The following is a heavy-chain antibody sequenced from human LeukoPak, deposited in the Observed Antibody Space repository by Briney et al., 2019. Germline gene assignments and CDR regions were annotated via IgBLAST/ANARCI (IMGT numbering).Heavy chain of an antibody. CDR2: TYYRSKWYN. Sequence: SQTLSLTCAISGDSVSSNSAAWNWIRQSPSRGLEWLGRTYYRSKWYNDYAVSVKSRITINPDTSKNQFSLQLNSVTPEDTAVYYCARDPPGYSSSWYPSGWFDPWGQGTLVTVSS. CDR1: GDSVSSNSAA. CDR3: ARDPPGYSSSWYPSGWFDP. J-gene: IGHJ5*02. V-gene: IGHV6-1*01. D-gene: IGHD6-13*01.